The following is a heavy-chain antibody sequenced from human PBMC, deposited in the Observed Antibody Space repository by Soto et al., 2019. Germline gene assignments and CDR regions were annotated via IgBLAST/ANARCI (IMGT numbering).Heavy chain of an antibody. CDR3: ARGGVSTRTFDY. V-gene: IGHV5-51*01. J-gene: IGHJ4*02. Sequence: PGESLKISCKGSGYNFAGYWIAWVRQMPGKGLELMGIIYPSDSDTRYRPSFQGQVTISADKSISSAYLQWSSLRASDTAMYYCARGGVSTRTFDYWGQGTPVTVAS. CDR2: IYPSDSDT. CDR1: GYNFAGYW. D-gene: IGHD3-3*01.